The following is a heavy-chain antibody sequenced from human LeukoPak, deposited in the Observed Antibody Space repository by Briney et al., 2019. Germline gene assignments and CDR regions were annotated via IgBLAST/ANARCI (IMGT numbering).Heavy chain of an antibody. D-gene: IGHD6-13*01. J-gene: IGHJ5*02. CDR3: VRAAAGLGEPRFDP. V-gene: IGHV4-59*01. CDR1: GGSISSYY. Sequence: SETLSLTCTVSGGSISSYYWSWIRQPPGKGLEWIGYIYYSGSTNYNPSLKSRVTISVDTSKNQFSLKLSSVTAADTAVYYCVRAAAGLGEPRFDPWGQGTLVTVSS. CDR2: IYYSGST.